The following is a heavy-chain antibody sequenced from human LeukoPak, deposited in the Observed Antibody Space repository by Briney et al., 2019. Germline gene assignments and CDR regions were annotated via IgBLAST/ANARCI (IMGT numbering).Heavy chain of an antibody. V-gene: IGHV4-34*01. CDR2: INHSGST. D-gene: IGHD2-2*02. CDR1: GVSFSGYY. Sequence: PSETLSLTCAVYGVSFSGYYWSWIRQPPGKGLEWIGEINHSGSTNYNPSLKSRVTISVDTSKNQFSLKLSSVTAADTAVYYCARGRYCSSTSCDIPKPSYWYFDLWGRGTLVTVSS. CDR3: ARGRYCSSTSCDIPKPSYWYFDL. J-gene: IGHJ2*01.